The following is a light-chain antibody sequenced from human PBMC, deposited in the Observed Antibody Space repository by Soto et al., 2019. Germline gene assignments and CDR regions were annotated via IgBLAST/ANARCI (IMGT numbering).Light chain of an antibody. V-gene: IGLV2-14*03. J-gene: IGLJ2*01. CDR2: DGS. CDR1: SNDVGYYNY. Sequence: QSALTQPASVSGSPGQSISISCTGSSNDVGYYNYVSWYQQHPGKAPKLIIYDGSYRPSGISDRFSASTSGNTASLTISGLQGDDEGIYYCSSYTTRSTLFGGGTKVTVL. CDR3: SSYTTRSTL.